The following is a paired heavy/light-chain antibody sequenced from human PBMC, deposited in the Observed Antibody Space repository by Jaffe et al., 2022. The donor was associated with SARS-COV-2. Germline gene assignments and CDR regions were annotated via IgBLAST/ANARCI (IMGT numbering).Heavy chain of an antibody. Sequence: DVQLVESGGGLIKPGGSLRLSCAASGFTFSSAWMSWVRQAPGKGPEWLGRIKSYSDGGTTDYAAPVKGRFSISRDDSRRTLYLQMNSLKTEDTAVYYCATGVTKMTRETTFVYSDFWGQGTLVTVSS. J-gene: IGHJ4*02. CDR1: GFTFSSAW. D-gene: IGHD3-10*02. CDR3: ATGVTKMTRETTFVYSDF. V-gene: IGHV3-15*01. CDR2: IKSYSDGGTT.
Light chain of an antibody. CDR2: GAS. V-gene: IGKV3-20*01. J-gene: IGKJ2*01. CDR3: QQYGDSLYT. CDR1: QTVSGNF. Sequence: EIVLTQSPGTLSLSPGERATLSCRASQTVSGNFLSWYQQKPGQAPRLLIFGASSRATGIPDRFSGSGSGTDFTLTISRLDPEDFVVYYCQQYGDSLYTFGQGTKLEIK.